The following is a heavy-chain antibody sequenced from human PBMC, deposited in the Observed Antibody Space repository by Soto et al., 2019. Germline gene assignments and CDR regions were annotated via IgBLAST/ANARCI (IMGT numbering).Heavy chain of an antibody. CDR1: GGSISSGDYY. CDR3: ARDKGAIAVAGFDY. V-gene: IGHV4-30-4*02. J-gene: IGHJ4*02. D-gene: IGHD6-19*01. CDR2: IYYSGST. Sequence: PSETLSLTCTVSGGSISSGDYYWSWILHPPGKGLEWIGYIYYSGSTYYNPSLKSRVTISVDTSKNQFSLKLSSVTAADTAVYYCARDKGAIAVAGFDYWGQGTLVTVSS.